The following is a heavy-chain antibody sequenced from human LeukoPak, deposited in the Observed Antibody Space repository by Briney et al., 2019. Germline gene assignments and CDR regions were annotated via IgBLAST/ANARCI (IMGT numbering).Heavy chain of an antibody. CDR3: ARDLIPDYYDSSGYYYGAFDI. CDR2: IIPILGIA. D-gene: IGHD3-22*01. Sequence: ASVKVSCKASGGTFSSYAISWVRQAPGQGLEWMGRIIPILGIANYAQKFQGRVTITADKSTSTAYMELSSLRSEDTAVYYCARDLIPDYYDSSGYYYGAFDIWGQGTMVTVSS. CDR1: GGTFSSYA. J-gene: IGHJ3*02. V-gene: IGHV1-69*04.